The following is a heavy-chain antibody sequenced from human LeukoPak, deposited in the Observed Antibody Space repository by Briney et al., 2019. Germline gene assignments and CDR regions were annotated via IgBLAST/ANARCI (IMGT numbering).Heavy chain of an antibody. D-gene: IGHD2-2*01. CDR3: ARHMTPSGTRGFDY. CDR2: IQFNGNT. Sequence: PSGTLSLNCAVSGFSISPTNWCSWVRQPPGKGLEWIGEIQFNGNTHYNPSLESRVTISVDASENRFSLRLTSVTAADTAMYYCARHMTPSGTRGFDYWGQGILVTVSS. V-gene: IGHV4-4*02. CDR1: GFSISPTNW. J-gene: IGHJ4*02.